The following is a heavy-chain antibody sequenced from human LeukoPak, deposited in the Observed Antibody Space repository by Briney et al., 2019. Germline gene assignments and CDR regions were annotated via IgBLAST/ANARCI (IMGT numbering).Heavy chain of an antibody. CDR1: GGSISSGGYY. CDR3: ARGIRDDYDFWSGYSQMDAFDI. CDR2: IYYSGST. V-gene: IGHV4-31*03. J-gene: IGHJ3*02. Sequence: SETLSLTCTVSGGSISSGGYYWSWIRQHPGKGLEWIGYIYYSGSTYYNPSLKSRVTISVDTSKNQFSLKLSSVTAADTAVYYCARGIRDDYDFWSGYSQMDAFDIWAKGQWSPSLQ. D-gene: IGHD3-3*01.